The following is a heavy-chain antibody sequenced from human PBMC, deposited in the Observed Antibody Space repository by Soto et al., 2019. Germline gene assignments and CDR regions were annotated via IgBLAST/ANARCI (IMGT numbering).Heavy chain of an antibody. V-gene: IGHV1-18*04. Sequence: ASVNVSCKASGYTFTSYGISWVRQAPGQGLEWMGWISAYNGNTNYAQKLQGRVTMTTDTSTSTAYMELRSLRSDDTAVYYCARVAYYYDSSGYHPYYYYGMDVWGQGTTVTVSS. J-gene: IGHJ6*02. D-gene: IGHD3-22*01. CDR2: ISAYNGNT. CDR3: ARVAYYYDSSGYHPYYYYGMDV. CDR1: GYTFTSYG.